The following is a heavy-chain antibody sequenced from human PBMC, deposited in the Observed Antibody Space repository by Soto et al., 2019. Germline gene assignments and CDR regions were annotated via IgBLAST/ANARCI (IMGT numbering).Heavy chain of an antibody. D-gene: IGHD2-2*03. Sequence: QITLNESGPTQVKPRQTLTLTCTFSGFSLTTSGVGVGWIRQSPGKAPEWLALIYWDDDKRYSPSLKSRLTITKDTSKIQVVLTMADLDPADTATYXCAXXXLXXXXGXXXTXXXYFDFXXQGTPVAVSS. CDR1: GFSLTTSGVG. J-gene: IGHJ4*02. CDR3: AXXXLXXXXGXXXTXXXYFDF. CDR2: IYWDDDK. V-gene: IGHV2-5*02.